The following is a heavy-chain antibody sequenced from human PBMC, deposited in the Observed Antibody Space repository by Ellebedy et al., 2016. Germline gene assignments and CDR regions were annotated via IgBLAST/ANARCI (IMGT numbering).Heavy chain of an antibody. J-gene: IGHJ3*02. V-gene: IGHV3-49*03. CDR2: IRSKAYGGTT. CDR3: TRDLPQWDAFDI. D-gene: IGHD6-19*01. Sequence: GGSLRLSXAASGFTFSSYAMSWFRQAPGKGLEWVGFIRSKAYGGTTEYAASVKGRFTISRDDSKSIAYLQMNSLKTEDTAVYYCTRDLPQWDAFDIWGQGTMVTVSS. CDR1: GFTFSSYA.